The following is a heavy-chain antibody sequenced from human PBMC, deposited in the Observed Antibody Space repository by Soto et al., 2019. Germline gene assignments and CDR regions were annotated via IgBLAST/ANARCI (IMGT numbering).Heavy chain of an antibody. J-gene: IGHJ5*02. CDR2: SIGRGGNT. Sequence: PAKGLEWVSGSIGRGGNTCYADSEKGRFTISRDISKTTLYLQMNSLRAEDTAIYYCAKLSRSESLIRILGGRLVPGCQVTLFTVS. V-gene: IGHV3-23*01. CDR3: AKLSRSESLIRILGGRLVP. D-gene: IGHD3-9*01.